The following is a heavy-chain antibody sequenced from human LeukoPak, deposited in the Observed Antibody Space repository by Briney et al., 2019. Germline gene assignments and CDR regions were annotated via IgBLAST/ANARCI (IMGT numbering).Heavy chain of an antibody. D-gene: IGHD3-10*01. Sequence: GGSLRLSCAASGFTVSSNYMSWVGQARGKGLERVSVIYRGGSTCDADSEKGRFTISRDNSKNKLYLPMNSLRAEDTAVYYCARDLSYYYGSGSLGGAFDIWGQGTMVTVSS. CDR3: ARDLSYYYGSGSLGGAFDI. CDR2: IYRGGST. V-gene: IGHV3-53*01. CDR1: GFTVSSNY. J-gene: IGHJ3*02.